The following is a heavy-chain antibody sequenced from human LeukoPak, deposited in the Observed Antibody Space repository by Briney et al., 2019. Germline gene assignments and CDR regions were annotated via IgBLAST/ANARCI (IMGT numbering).Heavy chain of an antibody. D-gene: IGHD5/OR15-5a*01. Sequence: GGSLRLSCAASGFTFSSYWMTWVRQAPGKGLEWVANIKQDGSEKYYVDSVKGRFTISRDNAKNSLSLQMNSLRAEDTAVYYCARGNGVYASFDYWGQGTLVTVSS. V-gene: IGHV3-7*05. CDR1: GFTFSSYW. J-gene: IGHJ4*02. CDR3: ARGNGVYASFDY. CDR2: IKQDGSEK.